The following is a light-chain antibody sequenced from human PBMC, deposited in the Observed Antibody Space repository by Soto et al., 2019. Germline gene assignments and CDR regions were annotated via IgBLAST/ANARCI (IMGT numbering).Light chain of an antibody. J-gene: IGKJ4*01. V-gene: IGKV1-39*01. CDR2: AAS. CDR3: QQSYS. CDR1: QSISSSY. Sequence: DIQMTQSPSSLSASVGDRVTITCRASQSISSSYLNWYQQKPGKAPKLLIYAASSLQSGVPSRFSGSGSGTDFTLTISSLQPEDFATYCCQQSYSFGGGTKVDIK.